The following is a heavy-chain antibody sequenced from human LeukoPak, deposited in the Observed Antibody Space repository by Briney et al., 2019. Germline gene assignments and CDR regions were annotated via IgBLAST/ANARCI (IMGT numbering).Heavy chain of an antibody. CDR2: ISSSSSYI. D-gene: IGHD2-15*01. Sequence: GGSLRLSCAASGFTFSSYSMNWVRQAPGKGLEWVSSISSSSSYIYYADSVKGRFTISRDNAKNSLYLQMNSLRAEDTAVYYCAKDLPGAVLAAPDYWGQGTLVTVSS. J-gene: IGHJ4*02. V-gene: IGHV3-21*01. CDR1: GFTFSSYS. CDR3: AKDLPGAVLAAPDY.